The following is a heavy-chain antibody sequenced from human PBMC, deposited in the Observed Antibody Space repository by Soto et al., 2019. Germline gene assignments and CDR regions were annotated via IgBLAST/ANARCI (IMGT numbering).Heavy chain of an antibody. V-gene: IGHV1-69*02. Sequence: QVQLVQSGAEVKRPGSSVKVSCKASGDTFSFYSINWVRQAPGLGLEWMGRINPILSMSNYAQRFQGRVTMTADKSTSTAYRDLSSLRSEDTAIYYCATSYGSGYRAFDYWGQGALVTVSS. CDR2: INPILSMS. J-gene: IGHJ4*02. CDR1: GDTFSFYS. D-gene: IGHD3-10*01. CDR3: ATSYGSGYRAFDY.